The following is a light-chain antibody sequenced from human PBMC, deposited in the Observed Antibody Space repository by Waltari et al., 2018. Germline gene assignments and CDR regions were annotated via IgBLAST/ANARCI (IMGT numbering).Light chain of an antibody. Sequence: QSVLTQPPSVSGAPGQRVTIPCTGSSPNFGAGYDVHWYQQLPGTAPKVLIYENITRPSGVPDRFSGSKSGTSASLAITGLQAEDEADYYCQSYDTGLKGYVFGTGTKVTVL. J-gene: IGLJ1*01. CDR3: QSYDTGLKGYV. CDR1: SPNFGAGYD. CDR2: ENI. V-gene: IGLV1-40*01.